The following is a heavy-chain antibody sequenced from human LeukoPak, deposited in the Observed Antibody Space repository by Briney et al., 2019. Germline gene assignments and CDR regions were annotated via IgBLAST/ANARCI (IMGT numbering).Heavy chain of an antibody. V-gene: IGHV3-49*04. CDR3: TRDFYDYGDSGWFDP. CDR2: IRSKAYGGTT. Sequence: GGFLRLSCTASGFTFGDYAMSWVRQAPGKGLEWVGFIRSKAYGGTTEYAASVKGRFTISRDDSKSIAYLQMNSLKTEDTAVYYCTRDFYDYGDSGWFDPWGQGTLVTVSS. J-gene: IGHJ5*02. D-gene: IGHD4-17*01. CDR1: GFTFGDYA.